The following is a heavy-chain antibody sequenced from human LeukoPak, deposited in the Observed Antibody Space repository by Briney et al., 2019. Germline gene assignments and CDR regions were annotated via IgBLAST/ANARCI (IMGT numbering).Heavy chain of an antibody. Sequence: GGSLRLSCAVSGFTFSSNAMTWVRRAPGKGLEWVSVISGTGDSTYYADSVKGRFTISRDNSKNTLFLQMNSLRAEDTAIYYCAKGGYSIYEPWRSWGQGTLVTVSS. D-gene: IGHD4-11*01. CDR2: ISGTGDST. J-gene: IGHJ5*02. V-gene: IGHV3-23*01. CDR3: AKGGYSIYEPWRS. CDR1: GFTFSSNA.